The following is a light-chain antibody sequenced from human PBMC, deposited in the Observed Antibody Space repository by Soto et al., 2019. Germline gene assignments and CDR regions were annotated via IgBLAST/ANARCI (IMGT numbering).Light chain of an antibody. J-gene: IGKJ1*01. CDR2: GAS. CDR1: QSVGGTF. CDR3: QQYGGSPRT. V-gene: IGKV3-20*01. Sequence: IILSQSLGTLSLTPGEGATLSCRASQSVGGTFLAWYQQKGSQAPRLLIHGASNRATGIPDRFSGSGSGTDFTLTISRLEPEDFAVYYCQQYGGSPRTFGQRSKVDVK.